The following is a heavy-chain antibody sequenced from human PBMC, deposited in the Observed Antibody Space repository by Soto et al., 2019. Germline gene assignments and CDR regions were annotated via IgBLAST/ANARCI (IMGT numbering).Heavy chain of an antibody. CDR2: ILGGGVYT. Sequence: EVQVLESGGGLVQPGGSLRLPCAAFGFTFSNLATSWARQAPGKGLEWVSTILGGGVYTHYTDSVKGRFTISRDNSRNTLFLQMNSLRAEDTAVYYCAKNRGSGSYTNWNFDVWGRGTLVTVSS. V-gene: IGHV3-23*01. J-gene: IGHJ2*01. D-gene: IGHD1-26*01. CDR1: GFTFSNLA. CDR3: AKNRGSGSYTNWNFDV.